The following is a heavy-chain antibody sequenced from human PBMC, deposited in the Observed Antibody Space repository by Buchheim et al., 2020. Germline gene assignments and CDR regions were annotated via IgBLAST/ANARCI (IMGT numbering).Heavy chain of an antibody. D-gene: IGHD3-22*01. CDR2: INHSGST. J-gene: IGHJ4*02. Sequence: QVQLQQWGAGLLKPSETLSPTCAVYGGSFSGYYWSWIRQPPGKGLEWIGEINHSGSTNYNPSLKSRVTISVDTSKNQFSLKLSSVTAADTAVYYCARIYDSSGYYGPHFDYWGQGTL. CDR1: GGSFSGYY. V-gene: IGHV4-34*01. CDR3: ARIYDSSGYYGPHFDY.